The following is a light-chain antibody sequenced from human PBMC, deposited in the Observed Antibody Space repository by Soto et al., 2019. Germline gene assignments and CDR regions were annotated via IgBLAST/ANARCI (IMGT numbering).Light chain of an antibody. V-gene: IGKV1-39*01. Sequence: DIQMTQSPSSLSASVGDRVTITCRASQSISSYLNWYQQKPGKAPKLLIYAASSLQSGVPSRFSGSGSGTDFTLTISSLQPDDSATYYCQQCNTFWTFGQGTKVDIK. CDR3: QQCNTFWT. J-gene: IGKJ1*01. CDR1: QSISSY. CDR2: AAS.